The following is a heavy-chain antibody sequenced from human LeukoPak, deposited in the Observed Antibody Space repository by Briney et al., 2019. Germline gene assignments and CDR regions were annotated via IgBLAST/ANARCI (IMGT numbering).Heavy chain of an antibody. CDR2: FSGSGGST. V-gene: IGHV3-23*01. D-gene: IGHD2/OR15-2a*01. Sequence: PGGSLRLSCAASGFTFSNYAMSWVRQAPGKGLQWVSAFSGSGGSTYYADSVEGRFTISRDNSRNTLYLQMNSLRAEDTAVYYCARSGLSRFGFWGQGTLVTVSS. CDR3: ARSGLSRFGF. J-gene: IGHJ4*02. CDR1: GFTFSNYA.